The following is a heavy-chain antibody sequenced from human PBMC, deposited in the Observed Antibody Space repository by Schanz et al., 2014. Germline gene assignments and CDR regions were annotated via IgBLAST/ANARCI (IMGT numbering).Heavy chain of an antibody. J-gene: IGHJ4*02. CDR2: IWYDENNK. V-gene: IGHV3-33*01. D-gene: IGHD3-10*01. CDR3: ARANYRRKINFDY. Sequence: VKLVESGGGAVRPGGSLRLSCAASGFAFSVYGMHWVRQAPGKGLEWVAVIWYDENNKYYADSVKGRFTMSRDNSKNTLYLQMNSLRAEDTAVYYCARANYRRKINFDYWGRGTLVTVSS. CDR1: GFAFSVYG.